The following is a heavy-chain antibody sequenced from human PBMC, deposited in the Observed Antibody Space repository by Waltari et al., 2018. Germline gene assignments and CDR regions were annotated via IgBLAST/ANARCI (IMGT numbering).Heavy chain of an antibody. J-gene: IGHJ3*02. CDR3: ARDGHYDILTGYAFDI. Sequence: QVQLVQSGAEVKKPGSSVKVSCKASGGTFSSYAISWVRPAPGQGLEWMGGIIPIFGTANYAQKFQGRVTITTDESTSTAYMELSSLRSEDTAVYYCARDGHYDILTGYAFDIWGQGTMVTVSS. CDR2: IIPIFGTA. CDR1: GGTFSSYA. D-gene: IGHD3-9*01. V-gene: IGHV1-69*05.